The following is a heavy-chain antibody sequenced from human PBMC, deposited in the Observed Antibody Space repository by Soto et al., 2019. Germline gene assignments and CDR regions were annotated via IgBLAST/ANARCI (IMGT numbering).Heavy chain of an antibody. Sequence: QVQLVQSGAEVKKPGASVKVSCKASGYTFTSYDINWVRQATGQGLEWMGWMNPNSGNTGYAQKCQGRVTMTRNTSISTAYMELSSLRSEDTAVYYCARRRGIAASPSGTKYYDYYMDVWGKGTTVTVSS. V-gene: IGHV1-8*01. CDR3: ARRRGIAASPSGTKYYDYYMDV. CDR2: MNPNSGNT. D-gene: IGHD6-6*01. CDR1: GYTFTSYD. J-gene: IGHJ6*03.